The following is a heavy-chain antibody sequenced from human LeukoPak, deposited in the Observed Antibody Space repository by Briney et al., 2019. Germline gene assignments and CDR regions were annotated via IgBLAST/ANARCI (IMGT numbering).Heavy chain of an antibody. V-gene: IGHV4-4*07. CDR1: GGSISSYY. CDR2: IYTSGST. CDR3: ARGPNYDILTGYYTVQDY. D-gene: IGHD3-9*01. J-gene: IGHJ4*02. Sequence: SETLSLTCTVSGGSISSYYWSWIRQPAGKGLEWIGRIYTSGSTNYNPSLKSRVTMSVDTSKNQFSLKLSSVTAADTAVYYCARGPNYDILTGYYTVQDYWGQGTLVTVSS.